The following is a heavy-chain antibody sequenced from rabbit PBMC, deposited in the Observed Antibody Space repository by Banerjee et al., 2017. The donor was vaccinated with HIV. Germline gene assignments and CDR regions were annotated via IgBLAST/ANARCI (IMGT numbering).Heavy chain of an antibody. CDR3: ARDWAGDNYVVLNL. Sequence: QLVESGGGLVTLGGSLKLSCKASGIDFSSSGISWVRQAPGKGLEWIGYIDPVFGTTYYANWVNGRFTISSDNAQNTVDLQMNSLTAADTATYFCARDWAGDNYVVLNLWGPGTLVTVS. D-gene: IGHD2-1*01. V-gene: IGHV1S7*01. CDR2: IDPVFGTT. CDR1: GIDFSSSG. J-gene: IGHJ4*01.